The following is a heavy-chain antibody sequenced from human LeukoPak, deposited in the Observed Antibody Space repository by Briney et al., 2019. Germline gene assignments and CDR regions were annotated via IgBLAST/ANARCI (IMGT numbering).Heavy chain of an antibody. CDR2: IRYDGSNK. Sequence: PGGSLRLSCAASGFTFSTYGIHWVRQATGKGLEWVAFIRYDGSNKYYADSVKGRFTISKDNSKNTLYLQMNSLKADDTAVYYCAKEKDILTGIIQHWGQGTLVTVSS. J-gene: IGHJ1*01. V-gene: IGHV3-30*02. CDR1: GFTFSTYG. D-gene: IGHD3-9*01. CDR3: AKEKDILTGIIQH.